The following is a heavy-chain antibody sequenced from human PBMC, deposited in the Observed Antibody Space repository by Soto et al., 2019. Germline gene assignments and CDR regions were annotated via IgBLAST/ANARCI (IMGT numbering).Heavy chain of an antibody. Sequence: PSETLSLTCAVYGGSFSGYYWSWIRQPPGKGLEWIGEINHSGSTNYNPSLKSRVTISVDTSKNQFSLKLSSVTAADTAVYYCARERDDILTGYPTYHYYYYMDVWGKGTTVTVSS. J-gene: IGHJ6*03. D-gene: IGHD3-9*01. CDR2: INHSGST. CDR3: ARERDDILTGYPTYHYYYYMDV. V-gene: IGHV4-34*01. CDR1: GGSFSGYY.